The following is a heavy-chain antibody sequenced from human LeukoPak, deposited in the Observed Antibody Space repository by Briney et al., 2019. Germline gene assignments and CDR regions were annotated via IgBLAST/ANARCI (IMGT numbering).Heavy chain of an antibody. Sequence: PGGSLTLSCAASGFTFDDYAMHWVRQAPGKGLEWVSCISWNSGSIGYADSVKGRFTISRDNAKNSLYLQRNSMRAEDTALYYCAKGAVAGDYYYYGMDVWGQGTTVTVSS. CDR3: AKGAVAGDYYYYGMDV. D-gene: IGHD6-19*01. CDR2: ISWNSGSI. J-gene: IGHJ6*02. V-gene: IGHV3-9*01. CDR1: GFTFDDYA.